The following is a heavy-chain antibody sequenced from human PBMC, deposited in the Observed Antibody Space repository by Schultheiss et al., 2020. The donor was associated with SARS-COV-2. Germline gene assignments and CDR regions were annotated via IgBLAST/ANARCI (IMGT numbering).Heavy chain of an antibody. Sequence: SETLSLTCAVYGGSFSGYYWSWIRQPAGKGLEWIGRIYTSGSTNYNPSLKSRVTMSVDTSKNQFSLKLSSVTAADTAVYYCARDRRYFDWLTDAFDIWGQGTMVTVSS. V-gene: IGHV4-4*07. D-gene: IGHD3-9*01. CDR1: GGSFSGYY. CDR3: ARDRRYFDWLTDAFDI. CDR2: IYTSGST. J-gene: IGHJ3*02.